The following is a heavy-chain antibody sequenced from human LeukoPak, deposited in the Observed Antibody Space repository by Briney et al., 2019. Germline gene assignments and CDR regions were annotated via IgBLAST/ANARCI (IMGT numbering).Heavy chain of an antibody. CDR3: AREIRALYYGMDV. Sequence: GGSLRLSCAASRFTFSSYWMSWVRQAPGKGLEWVANIKQDGSEKYYADSVKGRFTISRDNAKNSLYLQMNSLRAEDTAVYYCAREIRALYYGMDVWGQGTTVTVSS. J-gene: IGHJ6*02. CDR1: RFTFSSYW. V-gene: IGHV3-7*01. CDR2: IKQDGSEK.